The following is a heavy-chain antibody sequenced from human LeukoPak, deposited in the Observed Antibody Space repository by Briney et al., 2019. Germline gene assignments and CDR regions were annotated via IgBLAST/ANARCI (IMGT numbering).Heavy chain of an antibody. Sequence: TPGGSLRLSCAASGFTFSDYYMSWIRQAPGKGLEWVSYISSSGSTIYHADSVKGRFTISRDNAKNSLYLQMNSLRAEDTAVYYCARGEADYGDYVNAFDIWGQGTMVTVSS. D-gene: IGHD4-17*01. V-gene: IGHV3-11*04. J-gene: IGHJ3*02. CDR3: ARGEADYGDYVNAFDI. CDR1: GFTFSDYY. CDR2: ISSSGSTI.